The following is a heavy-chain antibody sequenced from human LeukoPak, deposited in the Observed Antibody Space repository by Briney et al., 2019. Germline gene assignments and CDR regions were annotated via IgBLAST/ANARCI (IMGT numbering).Heavy chain of an antibody. CDR3: ASGDYYDSSGYLDY. Sequence: ASVKVSCKASGYTFTSYDINWVRQATGQGLEWMGGIIPIFGTANYAQKFQGRVTITADESTSTAYMELSSLRSEDTAVYYCASGDYYDSSGYLDYWGQGTLVTVSS. V-gene: IGHV1-69*13. J-gene: IGHJ4*02. CDR2: IIPIFGTA. CDR1: GYTFTSYD. D-gene: IGHD3-22*01.